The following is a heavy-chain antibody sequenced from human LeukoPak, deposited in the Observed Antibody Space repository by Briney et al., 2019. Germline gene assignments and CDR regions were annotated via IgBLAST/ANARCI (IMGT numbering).Heavy chain of an antibody. CDR3: ATAVDTIVVVPAASVKYGMDV. V-gene: IGHV1-24*01. J-gene: IGHJ6*02. D-gene: IGHD2-2*01. CDR1: GYTLTELS. Sequence: ASVKVSCKVSGYTLTELSMHWVRRAPGKGLEWMGGFDPEDGETIYAQKFQGRVTMTEDTSTDTAYMELSSLRSEDTAVYYCATAVDTIVVVPAASVKYGMDVWGQGTTVTVSS. CDR2: FDPEDGET.